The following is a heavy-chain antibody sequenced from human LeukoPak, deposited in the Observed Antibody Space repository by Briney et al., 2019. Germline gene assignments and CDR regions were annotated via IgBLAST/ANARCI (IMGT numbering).Heavy chain of an antibody. Sequence: SLRLSCAASGFPFSSYGMHWARQAPGKGLEWVAVLSYDGSNEYYADSVKGRFTISRDNSKNTLYLQMNSLRVEDTAVYYCAGSWFYRDYFEYWGQGTLVTVSS. V-gene: IGHV3-30*03. J-gene: IGHJ4*02. CDR3: AGSWFYRDYFEY. CDR1: GFPFSSYG. D-gene: IGHD3-10*01. CDR2: LSYDGSNE.